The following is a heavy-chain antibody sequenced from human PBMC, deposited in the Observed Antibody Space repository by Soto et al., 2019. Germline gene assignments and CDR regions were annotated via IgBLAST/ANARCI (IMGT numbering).Heavy chain of an antibody. Sequence: EVQLLESGGGLVQPGGSLRLSCVASGFTFSNYAMSWVRQAPGKGLEWVSAISGSGGSTYYADSVKGRFTISRDNSKNTLYLQMNRLRAEDTAVYYCATQTVTTSPRAYYFDYWGQGTLVTVSS. D-gene: IGHD4-17*01. J-gene: IGHJ4*02. CDR1: GFTFSNYA. CDR2: ISGSGGST. V-gene: IGHV3-23*01. CDR3: ATQTVTTSPRAYYFDY.